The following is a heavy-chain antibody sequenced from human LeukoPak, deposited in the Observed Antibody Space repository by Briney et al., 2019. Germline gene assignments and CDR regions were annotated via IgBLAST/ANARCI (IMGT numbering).Heavy chain of an antibody. CDR1: GGTFSSYA. CDR3: ARGVIAVAAPFDY. Sequence: SVKVSCKASGGTFSSYAISWVRQAPGQGLEWMGRIIPILGIANYAQKFQGRVTITADKSTSTAYMELSSLRSEDRAVYYCARGVIAVAAPFDYWGQGTLVTVSS. D-gene: IGHD6-19*01. J-gene: IGHJ4*02. V-gene: IGHV1-69*04. CDR2: IIPILGIA.